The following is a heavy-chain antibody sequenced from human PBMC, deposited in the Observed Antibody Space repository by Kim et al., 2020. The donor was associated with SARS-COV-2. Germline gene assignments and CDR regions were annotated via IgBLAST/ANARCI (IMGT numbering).Heavy chain of an antibody. V-gene: IGHV1-69*02. D-gene: IGHD3-10*01. Sequence: AQKFQGRVTITADKSTSTAYMELSSLRSEDTAVYYCALMSGSYSTYYFDYWGQGTLVTVSS. CDR3: ALMSGSYSTYYFDY. J-gene: IGHJ4*02.